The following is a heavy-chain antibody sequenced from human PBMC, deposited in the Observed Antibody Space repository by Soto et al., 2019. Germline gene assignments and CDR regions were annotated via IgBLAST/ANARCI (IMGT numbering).Heavy chain of an antibody. Sequence: QVQLQQWGAGLLKPSETLSLTCAVYGGSFSGYYWSWIRQPPGKGLEWIGEINHSGSTNYNPSLKSRVTISVDTSKNKFYLKLSSVTAADTAVYYCARVRGRYYDFWSGYHPGPNWFDPWGQGTLVTVSS. V-gene: IGHV4-34*01. CDR2: INHSGST. D-gene: IGHD3-3*01. J-gene: IGHJ5*02. CDR1: GGSFSGYY. CDR3: ARVRGRYYDFWSGYHPGPNWFDP.